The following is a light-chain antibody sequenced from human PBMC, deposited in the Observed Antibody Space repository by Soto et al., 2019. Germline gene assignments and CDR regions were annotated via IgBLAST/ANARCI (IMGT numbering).Light chain of an antibody. J-gene: IGKJ1*01. Sequence: EIVMTQSPATLSVSPGERATLSCRASQSVSSNLAWYQQKPGQAPRLLIYGASTRATGIPARFSGSGSGTEFTLTISSLHSEDFAVYYCQQYNNWPQTFGQGNKVEIK. CDR3: QQYNNWPQT. V-gene: IGKV3-15*01. CDR2: GAS. CDR1: QSVSSN.